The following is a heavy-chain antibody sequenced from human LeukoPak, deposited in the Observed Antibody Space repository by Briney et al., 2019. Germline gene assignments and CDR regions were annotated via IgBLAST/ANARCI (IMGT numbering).Heavy chain of an antibody. J-gene: IGHJ4*02. D-gene: IGHD6-13*01. V-gene: IGHV3-30-3*01. CDR2: ISYDGSNK. Sequence: PGGSLRLSCAASGFPLSSYAMHRVRQAPGKGLEWVAVISYDGSNKYYADSVKGRFTISRDNSKNTLYLQMNSLRAEDTAVYYCARVRSSWYWVDYWGQGTLVTVSS. CDR3: ARVRSSWYWVDY. CDR1: GFPLSSYA.